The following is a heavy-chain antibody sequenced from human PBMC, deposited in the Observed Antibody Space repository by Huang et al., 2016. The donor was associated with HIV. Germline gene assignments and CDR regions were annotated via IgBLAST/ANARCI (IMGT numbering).Heavy chain of an antibody. CDR1: GFILSNYG. CDR3: ARGDYYDSSGYHPGYFDY. CDR2: IRNDGMKK. D-gene: IGHD3-22*01. Sequence: VQLIESGGGVVQPGKSLRLSCATSGFILSNYGMHWVRQATGKGLKWGAIIRNDGMKKNYADSVRGRFTVGRDNGNNTLFLPMRSLGVDDTAVYYCARGDYYDSSGYHPGYFDYWGQGILVTVSS. J-gene: IGHJ4*02. V-gene: IGHV3-33*04.